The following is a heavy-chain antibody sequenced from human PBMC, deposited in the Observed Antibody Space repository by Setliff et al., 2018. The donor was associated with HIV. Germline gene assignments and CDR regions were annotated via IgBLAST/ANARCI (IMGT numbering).Heavy chain of an antibody. CDR2: IYAAGST. D-gene: IGHD6-13*01. CDR3: ARVSKSSPDAFDI. CDR1: GFSVSSNY. V-gene: IGHV3-53*04. Sequence: GGSLRLSCAASGFSVSSNYMSWVRQAPGEGLEWVSVIYAAGSTYYADSVKGRFTISRHNSKNTLYLQLNSLRAEGTAVYYCARVSKSSPDAFDIWGQGTMVTVSS. J-gene: IGHJ3*02.